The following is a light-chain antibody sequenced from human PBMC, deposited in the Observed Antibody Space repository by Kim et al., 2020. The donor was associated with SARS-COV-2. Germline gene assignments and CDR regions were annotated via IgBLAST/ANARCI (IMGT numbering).Light chain of an antibody. CDR2: TAS. J-gene: IGKJ5*01. V-gene: IGKV1-39*01. Sequence: DIQVTQSPSSLSASVGDRVTITCRASQSISTYLHWYQQKPGKVPKLLINTASSLQSGVPSRFSGSGSGTDFILTISSLQPEDFATYYCQQSYDVPITFGQGTRLEIK. CDR1: QSISTY. CDR3: QQSYDVPIT.